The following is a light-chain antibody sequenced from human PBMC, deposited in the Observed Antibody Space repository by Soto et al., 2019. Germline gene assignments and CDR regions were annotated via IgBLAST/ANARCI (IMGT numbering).Light chain of an antibody. CDR3: SVYISSDML. CDR2: DVS. J-gene: IGLJ2*01. Sequence: QSAPAQPASVSGSPGQSITISCTGTNHDIGGYNYVSWYRLRPGKAPELLIFDVSNRPSGVSDRFSGSKSGSTASLTISRLRAEDEGDYYCSVYISSDMLFGGGTKLTVL. CDR1: NHDIGGYNY. V-gene: IGLV2-14*03.